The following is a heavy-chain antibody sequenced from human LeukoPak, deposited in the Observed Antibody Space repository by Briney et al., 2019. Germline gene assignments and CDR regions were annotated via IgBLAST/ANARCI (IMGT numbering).Heavy chain of an antibody. Sequence: ASVKVSCKASGYTFTSFAIHWVRQAPGQRLEWMGWINAATANRKYSQKFQDRVTITRETSATTAYMELSSLTSEDTAVYYCARVSDDSGWNFDYWGQGTLVTVSS. V-gene: IGHV1-3*01. CDR2: INAATANR. CDR3: ARVSDDSGWNFDY. J-gene: IGHJ4*02. CDR1: GYTFTSFA. D-gene: IGHD6-19*01.